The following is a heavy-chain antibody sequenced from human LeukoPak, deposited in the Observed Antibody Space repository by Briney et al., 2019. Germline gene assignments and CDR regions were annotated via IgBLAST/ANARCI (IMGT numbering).Heavy chain of an antibody. Sequence: ASVKVSCKASVYTFTGYYMHWVRQAAGQGREGMGWINPNSGGTNYAQKLQGRVTMTRDTSISTAYMELSRLRSDDTAVYYCARDLPVYGSGSRNPMYYYYGMDVWGQGTTVTVSS. CDR1: VYTFTGYY. J-gene: IGHJ6*02. V-gene: IGHV1-2*02. CDR3: ARDLPVYGSGSRNPMYYYYGMDV. CDR2: INPNSGGT. D-gene: IGHD3-10*01.